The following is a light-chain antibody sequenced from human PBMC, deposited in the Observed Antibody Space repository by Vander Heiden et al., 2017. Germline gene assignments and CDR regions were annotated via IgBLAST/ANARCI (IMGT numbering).Light chain of an antibody. Sequence: DIVMTQSPDSLAVSLGERATINCKSSQSVLSSSNNKNYLAWYQQKPGQPPKLLIYWASTRESGVPDRFSGSGSGTDFTLTICSLQAEDVAVYYCQQYYSRFRRFGQGTKVEFK. CDR3: QQYYSRFRR. CDR1: QSVLSSSNNKNY. V-gene: IGKV4-1*01. J-gene: IGKJ1*01. CDR2: WAS.